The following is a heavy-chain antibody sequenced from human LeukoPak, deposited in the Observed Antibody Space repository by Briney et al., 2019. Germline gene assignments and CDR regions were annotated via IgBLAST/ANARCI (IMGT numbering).Heavy chain of an antibody. CDR3: AKAKEVVAASSYYGMDV. J-gene: IGHJ6*02. Sequence: PGGSLRLSCAASGFTFSSYGMHWVRQAPGKGLEWVAVISYDGSNKYYADSVKGRFTISRDNSKNTLYLQMNSLRAEDTAVYYCAKAKEVVAASSYYGMDVWGQGTTVTVSS. CDR1: GFTFSSYG. D-gene: IGHD2-15*01. CDR2: ISYDGSNK. V-gene: IGHV3-30*18.